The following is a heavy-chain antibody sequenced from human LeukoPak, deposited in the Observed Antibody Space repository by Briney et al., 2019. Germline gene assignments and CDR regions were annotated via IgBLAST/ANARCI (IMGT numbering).Heavy chain of an antibody. J-gene: IGHJ3*02. CDR1: GGTFSSYA. CDR3: ARVGRDGYTNAFDI. D-gene: IGHD5-24*01. CDR2: IIPIFGIA. V-gene: IGHV1-69*04. Sequence: SVKASCKASGGTFSSYAISWVRQAPGQGLEWMGRIIPIFGIANYAQKFQGRVTITADKSTSTAYMELSSLRSEDTAVYYCARVGRDGYTNAFDIWGQGTMVTVSS.